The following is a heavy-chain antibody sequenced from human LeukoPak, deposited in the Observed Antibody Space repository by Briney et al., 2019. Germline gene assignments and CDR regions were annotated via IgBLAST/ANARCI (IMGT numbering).Heavy chain of an antibody. V-gene: IGHV4-59*04. CDR1: GFTFSSYE. J-gene: IGHJ3*02. CDR2: IYYSGTT. D-gene: IGHD3-22*01. Sequence: GSLRLSCAASGFTFSSYEMNWVRQPPGKGLGWIGTIYYSGTTYYNLSFRSRFTMSVDTSNDQFSLKLRSVTASDTAVYYCARRNADKNDAFDIWGQGTIVTVSS. CDR3: ARRNADKNDAFDI.